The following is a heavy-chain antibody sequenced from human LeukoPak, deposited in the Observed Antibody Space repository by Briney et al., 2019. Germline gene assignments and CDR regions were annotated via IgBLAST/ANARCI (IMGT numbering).Heavy chain of an antibody. CDR3: ARPTYGGNPPRPRYYMDV. D-gene: IGHD4-23*01. Sequence: PSETLSLTCAVYGGSFSGYYWSWIRQPPGKGLEWIGEINHSGSANYNPSLKSRVTISVDTSKNQFSLKLSSVTAADTAVYYCARPTYGGNPPRPRYYMDVWGKGTTVTVSS. V-gene: IGHV4-34*01. CDR2: INHSGSA. CDR1: GGSFSGYY. J-gene: IGHJ6*03.